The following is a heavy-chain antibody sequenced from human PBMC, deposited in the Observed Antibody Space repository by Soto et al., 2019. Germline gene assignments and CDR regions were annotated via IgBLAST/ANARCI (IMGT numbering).Heavy chain of an antibody. CDR3: ARNDFWSVSLLTKNKIDP. V-gene: IGHV4-34*01. J-gene: IGHJ5*02. Sequence: SETLSLTCAVYGGSFSGYYWSWIRQPPGKGLEWIGEINHSGSTNYNPSLKSRVTISVDTSKNQFSLKLSSVTAADTAVYYCARNDFWSVSLLTKNKIDPLGQGTLVTVSS. CDR2: INHSGST. D-gene: IGHD3-3*01. CDR1: GGSFSGYY.